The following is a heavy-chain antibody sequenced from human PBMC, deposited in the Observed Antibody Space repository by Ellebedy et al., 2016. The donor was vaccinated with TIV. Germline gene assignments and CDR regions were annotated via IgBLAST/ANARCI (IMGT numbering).Heavy chain of an antibody. D-gene: IGHD1-1*01. Sequence: SVKVSCXASVCTFSSYAISWVRQAPGQGLEWMGWISAYNGNTNYAQKLQGRVTMTTDTSTSTAYMELRSLRSDDTAVYYCAREVHEMSWGYHYNYGMDVWGQGTTVTVSS. CDR1: VCTFSSYA. V-gene: IGHV1-18*01. CDR3: AREVHEMSWGYHYNYGMDV. CDR2: ISAYNGNT. J-gene: IGHJ6*01.